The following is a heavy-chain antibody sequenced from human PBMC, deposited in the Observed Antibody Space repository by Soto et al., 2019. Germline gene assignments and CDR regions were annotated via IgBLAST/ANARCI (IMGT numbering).Heavy chain of an antibody. V-gene: IGHV1-2*04. Sequence: ASVKVSCKASGYTFTGYYMHWVRQAPGQGLDLLGWFNLNIVGTNFAQMFQGWVTMTRDTSISTAYLELRRLSSDDTALFFFARGGVVAARRLYYYGMDVWGQGTTVTVSS. D-gene: IGHD2-15*01. CDR1: GYTFTGYY. CDR3: ARGGVVAARRLYYYGMDV. J-gene: IGHJ6*02. CDR2: FNLNIVGT.